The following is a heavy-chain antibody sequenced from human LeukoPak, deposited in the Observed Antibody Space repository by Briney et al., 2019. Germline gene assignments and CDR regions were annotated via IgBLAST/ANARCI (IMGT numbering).Heavy chain of an antibody. Sequence: GGSLRLSCAASGFTVSSYGMRWVRQAPGKGLEWVANIKQDGSEKYYVDSVKGRFTISRDNAKNSLYLQMNSLRAEDTAVYYCARAIRQGGYYFGLDYWGQGTLVTVSS. CDR1: GFTVSSYG. J-gene: IGHJ4*02. V-gene: IGHV3-7*04. CDR3: ARAIRQGGYYFGLDY. D-gene: IGHD3-22*01. CDR2: IKQDGSEK.